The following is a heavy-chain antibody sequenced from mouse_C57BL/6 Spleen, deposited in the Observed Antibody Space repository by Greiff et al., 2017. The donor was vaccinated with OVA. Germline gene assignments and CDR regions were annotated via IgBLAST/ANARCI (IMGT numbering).Heavy chain of an antibody. V-gene: IGHV5-12*01. CDR1: GFTFSDYY. CDR3: ARGGYYDYDYYAMDY. Sequence: EVHLVESGGGLVQPGGSLKLSCAASGFTFSDYYMYWVRQTPEKRLEWVAYISNGGGSTYYTDTVKGRFTISRDNAKNTLYLQMSRLKSEDTAMYYCARGGYYDYDYYAMDYWGQGTSVTVSS. D-gene: IGHD2-4*01. J-gene: IGHJ4*01. CDR2: ISNGGGST.